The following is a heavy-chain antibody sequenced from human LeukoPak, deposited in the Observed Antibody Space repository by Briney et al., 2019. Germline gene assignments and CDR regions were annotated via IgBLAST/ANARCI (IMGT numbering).Heavy chain of an antibody. D-gene: IGHD3-3*01. J-gene: IGHJ4*02. Sequence: GGSLRLSCAASGFTFRSFAMHWVRQAPGKGLEWVSIISHDGSDKYYAGSVKGRFTISRDNSKNMLHLQMNSLRAEDTAVYYCARMSGSRLPGYWGQGTLVTVSS. CDR2: ISHDGSDK. V-gene: IGHV3-30*04. CDR1: GFTFRSFA. CDR3: ARMSGSRLPGY.